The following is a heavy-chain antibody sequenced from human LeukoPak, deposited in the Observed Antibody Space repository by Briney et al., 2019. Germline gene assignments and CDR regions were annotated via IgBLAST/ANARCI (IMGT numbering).Heavy chain of an antibody. CDR2: INSDGSST. CDR3: ARDGMVRGFGDY. CDR1: GFTFSSYW. J-gene: IGHJ4*02. V-gene: IGHV3-74*01. D-gene: IGHD3-10*01. Sequence: GGSLRLSCAASGFTFSSYWMHWVRQAPGKGLVWVSRINSDGSSTSYAVSVKGRFTISRDNAKNTLYLQMNSQRAEDTAVYYCARDGMVRGFGDYWGQGTLVTVSS.